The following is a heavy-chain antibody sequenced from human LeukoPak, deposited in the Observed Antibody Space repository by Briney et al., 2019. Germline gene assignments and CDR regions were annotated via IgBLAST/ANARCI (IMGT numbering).Heavy chain of an antibody. CDR1: GYTFTGYY. CDR3: ASPFDTAMVYDFDY. D-gene: IGHD5-18*01. Sequence: ASVKVSCKASGYTFTGYYMHWVRQAPGQGLGWMGWINPNSGGTNYAQKFQGRVTMTRDTSISTAHMELSRLRSDDTAVYYCASPFDTAMVYDFDYWGQGTLVTVSS. V-gene: IGHV1-2*02. CDR2: INPNSGGT. J-gene: IGHJ4*02.